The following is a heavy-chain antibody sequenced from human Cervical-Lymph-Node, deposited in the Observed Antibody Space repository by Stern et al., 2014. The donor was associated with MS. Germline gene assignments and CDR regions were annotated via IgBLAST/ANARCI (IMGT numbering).Heavy chain of an antibody. D-gene: IGHD6-19*01. CDR1: SGSVSSSGYY. V-gene: IGHV4-39*01. Sequence: QVQLQESGPGLVKPSETLSLTCIVSSGSVSSSGYYWGWIRQPPGKGLEWIGNINYLGSTYYNPSLKSRVTISVDTSKNQFSLKLSSVTAADTAVYYCARLRTGYNNGWYAHGDYWGQGTLVTVSS. CDR2: INYLGST. CDR3: ARLRTGYNNGWYAHGDY. J-gene: IGHJ4*02.